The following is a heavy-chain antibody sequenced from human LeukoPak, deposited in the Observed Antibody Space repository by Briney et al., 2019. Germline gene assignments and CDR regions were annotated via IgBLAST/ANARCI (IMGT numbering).Heavy chain of an antibody. J-gene: IGHJ5*02. CDR1: GGSISNYY. D-gene: IGHD2-2*01. CDR2: IYTSGST. Sequence: SETLSLTCTVSGGSISNYYWSWIRQPAGKGLEWIGRIYTSGSTNYNPSLKSRVTMSVDTSKNQFSLKLSSVTAADTAVYYCARDYSQYQLKHNWFDPWGQGTLVTVSS. V-gene: IGHV4-4*07. CDR3: ARDYSQYQLKHNWFDP.